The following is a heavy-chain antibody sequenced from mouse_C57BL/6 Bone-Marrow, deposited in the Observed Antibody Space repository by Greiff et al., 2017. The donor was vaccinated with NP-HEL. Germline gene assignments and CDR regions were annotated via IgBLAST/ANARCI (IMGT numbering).Heavy chain of an antibody. CDR1: GFTFSSYA. CDR2: ISDGGSYT. D-gene: IGHD1-1*01. Sequence: EVKLQESGGGLVKPGGSLKLSCAASGFTFSSYAMSWVRQTPEKRLEWVATISDGGSYTYYPDNVKGRFTISRDNAKNNLYLQMSHLKSEDTAMYYCARAYYYGSSWWYFDVWGTGTTVTVSS. J-gene: IGHJ1*03. CDR3: ARAYYYGSSWWYFDV. V-gene: IGHV5-4*03.